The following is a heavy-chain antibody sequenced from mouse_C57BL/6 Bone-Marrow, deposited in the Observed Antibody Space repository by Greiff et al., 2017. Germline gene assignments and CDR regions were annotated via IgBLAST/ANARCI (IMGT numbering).Heavy chain of an antibody. CDR2: IRLKSDNYAT. J-gene: IGHJ2*01. D-gene: IGHD1-1*01. Sequence: EVQLQESGGGLVQPGGSMKLSCVASGFTFSNYWMNWVRQSPEKGLEWVAQIRLKSDNYATHYAESVNGRFTISRDDSKSSVYLQMNNLRAEDTGIYYCTVDLTVGSDYWGQGTTLTVSS. V-gene: IGHV6-3*01. CDR3: TVDLTVGSDY. CDR1: GFTFSNYW.